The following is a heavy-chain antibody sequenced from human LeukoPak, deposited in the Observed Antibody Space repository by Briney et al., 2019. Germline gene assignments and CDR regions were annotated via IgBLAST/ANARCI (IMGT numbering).Heavy chain of an antibody. V-gene: IGHV3-7*01. J-gene: IGHJ4*02. CDR3: AREIPGSIAAAEYFDY. CDR2: IKQDGSER. D-gene: IGHD6-13*01. Sequence: PGGSLRLSCAASGFTFSSYWMSWVRQAPGKGLEWVANIKQDGSERYYVDSVKGRFTISRDNAKNTLYLQMNSLRAEDTAVYYCAREIPGSIAAAEYFDYWGQGTLVTVSS. CDR1: GFTFSSYW.